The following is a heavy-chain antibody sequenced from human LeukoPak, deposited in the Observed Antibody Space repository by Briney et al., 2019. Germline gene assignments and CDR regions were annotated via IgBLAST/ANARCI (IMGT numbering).Heavy chain of an antibody. D-gene: IGHD1-14*01. CDR1: GGSFSGYY. CDR2: INHSGST. Sequence: SETLSLTCAVYGGSFSGYYWSWIRQPPGKGLEWIGEINHSGSTNYNPSLKSRVTISVDTSKNQFSLKLSSVTAADTAIYFCARDRRRDLFHAFDIWGQGTTVTVSP. V-gene: IGHV4-34*01. J-gene: IGHJ3*02. CDR3: ARDRRRDLFHAFDI.